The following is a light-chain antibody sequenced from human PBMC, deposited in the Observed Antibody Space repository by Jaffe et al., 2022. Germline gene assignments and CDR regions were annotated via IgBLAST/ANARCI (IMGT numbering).Light chain of an antibody. CDR1: QTISNNY. CDR2: AAS. CDR3: QQYGSSPPLYT. J-gene: IGKJ2*01. Sequence: EIVLTQSPGTLSLSPGERATLSCRASQTISNNYLGWYQQKPGQAPRLLIYAASSRATGIPDRFSGSGSGTDFTLTISRLEPEDFAVYYCQQYGSSPPLYTFGQGTKLEIK. V-gene: IGKV3-20*01.